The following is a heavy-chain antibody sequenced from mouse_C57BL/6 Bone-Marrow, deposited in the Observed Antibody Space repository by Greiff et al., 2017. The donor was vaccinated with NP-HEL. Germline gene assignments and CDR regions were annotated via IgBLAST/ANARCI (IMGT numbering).Heavy chain of an antibody. D-gene: IGHD2-2*01. CDR3: ARGLLWLRRRDYYAMDY. V-gene: IGHV1-64*01. J-gene: IGHJ4*01. CDR1: GYTFTSYW. CDR2: IHPNSGST. Sequence: QVQLQQPGAELVKPGASVKLSCKASGYTFTSYWVHWVKQRPGQGLEWIGMIHPNSGSTNYNETFRSKATLTVDKSSSTAYMQLSSLTSEDSAVYYCARGLLWLRRRDYYAMDYWGQGTSVTVSS.